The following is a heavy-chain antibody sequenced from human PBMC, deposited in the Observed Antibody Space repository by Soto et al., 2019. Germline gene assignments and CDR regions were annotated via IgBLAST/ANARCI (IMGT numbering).Heavy chain of an antibody. CDR3: AKDRRDGDFMHILVVDF. CDR1: GLSFSSYA. J-gene: IGHJ4*02. CDR2: LSYDETKK. Sequence: QVQLVEPGGGVVRLGGSLGPSCATFGLSFSSYAMHWVGRVPGRGLEGVALLSYDETKKYYADSVEGRFTISRDTSTNTLFLQMNNLRVEDTAVYYCAKDRRDGDFMHILVVDFWGQGALVTVSS. V-gene: IGHV3-30*18. D-gene: IGHD2-15*01.